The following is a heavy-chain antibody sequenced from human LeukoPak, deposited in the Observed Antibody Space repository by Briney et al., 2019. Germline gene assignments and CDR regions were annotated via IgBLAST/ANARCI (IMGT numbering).Heavy chain of an antibody. V-gene: IGHV1-46*01. CDR3: ARGRQIREDWFDP. CDR1: GYTFTSYY. Sequence: ASVKVSCKASGYTFTSYYMHWVRQAPGQGLEWMGIINPSGGSTSYAQKFQGRVTMTRDMSTSTVYMELSSLRSEGTAVYYCARGRQIREDWFDPWGQGTLVTVSS. CDR2: INPSGGST. J-gene: IGHJ5*02.